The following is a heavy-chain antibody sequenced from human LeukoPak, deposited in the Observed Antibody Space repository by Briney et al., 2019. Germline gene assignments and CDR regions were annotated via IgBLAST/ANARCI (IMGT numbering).Heavy chain of an antibody. D-gene: IGHD4-17*01. CDR1: GFTFSHYA. V-gene: IGHV3-23*01. CDR2: IRGSGTIT. J-gene: IGHJ3*02. CDR3: GRGPNGDYIGAFDM. Sequence: GGSLRLSSAVSGFTFSHYAMIWVRQAPGKGLEWLSAIRGSGTITQYADSVKDRFTIFRDNSKNTLYLQMNNLRAEDTAVYYCGRGPNGDYIGAFDMWGQGTVVTVSS.